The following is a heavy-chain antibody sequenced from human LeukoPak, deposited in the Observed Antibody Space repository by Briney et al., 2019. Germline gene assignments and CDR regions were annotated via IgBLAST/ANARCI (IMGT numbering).Heavy chain of an antibody. V-gene: IGHV3-21*01. CDR2: ISSSSSYI. D-gene: IGHD6-19*01. CDR3: ARDFRAVSVLAD. CDR1: GFTLSRSC. J-gene: IGHJ4*02. Sequence: GGSLRLSCAASGFTLSRSCMNSVRQAPGKGLEWVSSISSSSSYIYYADSVKGRFTISRDNAKNSLYMQMNSLRAEDTAVYDCARDFRAVSVLADWGQGALVTVSS.